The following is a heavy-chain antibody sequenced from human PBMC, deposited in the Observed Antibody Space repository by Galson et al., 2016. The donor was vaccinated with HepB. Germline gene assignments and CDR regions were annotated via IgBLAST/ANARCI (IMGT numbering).Heavy chain of an antibody. V-gene: IGHV3-9*01. CDR2: ISLDTDRI. Sequence: SLRLSCAVSGFSLDRYAMHWVRLVPGKGLEWVSGISLDTDRIGYADSVKGRFIVSRNKARNSVYLQMNSLRTEDSALYYCGKDISPGGMDVWGHGTRVTVAS. CDR3: GKDISPGGMDV. CDR1: GFSLDRYA. J-gene: IGHJ6*02.